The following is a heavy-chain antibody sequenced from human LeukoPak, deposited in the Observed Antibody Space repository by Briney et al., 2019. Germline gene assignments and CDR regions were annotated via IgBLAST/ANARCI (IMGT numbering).Heavy chain of an antibody. V-gene: IGHV4-59*08. J-gene: IGHJ6*02. CDR1: GGSFSGYY. D-gene: IGHD3-3*01. CDR2: IYYSGST. CDR3: AGEWYYYYGMDV. Sequence: PSETLSLTCAVYGGSFSGYYWSWIRQPPGKGLEWIGYIYYSGSTNYNPSLKSRVTISVDTSKNQFSLKLSSVTAADTAVYYCAGEWYYYYGMDVWGQGTTVTVSS.